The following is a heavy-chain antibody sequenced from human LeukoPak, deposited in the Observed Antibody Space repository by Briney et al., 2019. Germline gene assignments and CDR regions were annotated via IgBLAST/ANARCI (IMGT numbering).Heavy chain of an antibody. J-gene: IGHJ4*02. V-gene: IGHV1-2*02. D-gene: IGHD6-13*01. CDR1: GYTFTGYY. CDR2: INPNSGGT. Sequence: ASVKVSCKASGYTFTGYYIHWVRQAPGQGLEWMGWINPNSGGTNYAQNFQGRVTMTRDTSMSTAYMELSRLRSDDTAVYYCARDVGSSWCFDYWGQGTLVTVSS. CDR3: ARDVGSSWCFDY.